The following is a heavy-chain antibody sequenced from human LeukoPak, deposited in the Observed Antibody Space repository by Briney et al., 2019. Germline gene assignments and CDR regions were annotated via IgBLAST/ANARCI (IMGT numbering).Heavy chain of an antibody. CDR2: IFHSGST. CDR3: ARHVGYSSSWYPDYYYYYYMDV. J-gene: IGHJ6*03. Sequence: SETLSLTCTVSGYSISSDYYWAWIRQPPGKGLEWIGSIFHSGSTYYNPSLKSRVTISVDTSKNQFSLKLSSVTAADTAVYYCARHVGYSSSWYPDYYYYYYMDVWGKGTTVTVSS. D-gene: IGHD6-13*01. V-gene: IGHV4-38-2*02. CDR1: GYSISSDYY.